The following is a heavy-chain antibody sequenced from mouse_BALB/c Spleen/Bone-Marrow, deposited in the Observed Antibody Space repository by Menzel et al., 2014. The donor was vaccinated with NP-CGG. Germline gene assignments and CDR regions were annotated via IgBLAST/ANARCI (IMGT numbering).Heavy chain of an antibody. J-gene: IGHJ4*01. CDR1: GYTFTSYV. CDR3: ARPGGNYVLYAMDY. CDR2: INPYNDGT. Sequence: VQLQQSGPELVKPGAPVKMSCKASGYTFTSYVMHWVKQKPGQGLEWIGYINPYNDGTKYNEKFKGKATLTSDKSSSTAYMELSSLTSEDSAVYYCARPGGNYVLYAMDYWGQGTSVTVSS. D-gene: IGHD2-1*01. V-gene: IGHV1-14*01.